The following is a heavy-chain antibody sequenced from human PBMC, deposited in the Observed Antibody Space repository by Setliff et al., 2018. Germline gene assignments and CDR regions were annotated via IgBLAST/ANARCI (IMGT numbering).Heavy chain of an antibody. Sequence: GGSLRLSCTASGFTFRKHALAWVRQAPGKGLQWVSSVSGSGMTRDYTDSVKGRITVSRDSSQNKIHLQMDSLRAEDTGKYFCARADSDSYYPYYFDFWGQGVWVTVSS. CDR2: VSGSGMTR. CDR1: GFTFRKHA. D-gene: IGHD3-22*01. J-gene: IGHJ4*02. CDR3: ARADSDSYYPYYFDF. V-gene: IGHV3-23*01.